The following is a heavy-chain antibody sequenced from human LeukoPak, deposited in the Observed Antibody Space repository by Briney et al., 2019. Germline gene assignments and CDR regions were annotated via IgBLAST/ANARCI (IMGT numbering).Heavy chain of an antibody. CDR1: GYTFTGYY. CDR2: INPNSGGT. D-gene: IGHD3-10*01. V-gene: IGHV1-2*02. J-gene: IGHJ6*02. Sequence: ASVTVSCKASGYTFTGYYMHWVRQAPGQGLEWMGWINPNSGGTNYAQKFQGRVTMTRDTSISTAYMELSRLRSDDTAVYYCARAWVGYYYYYGMDVWGQGTTVTVSS. CDR3: ARAWVGYYYYYGMDV.